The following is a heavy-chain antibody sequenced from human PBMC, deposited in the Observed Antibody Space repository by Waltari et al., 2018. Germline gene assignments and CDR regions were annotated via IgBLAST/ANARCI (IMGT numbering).Heavy chain of an antibody. V-gene: IGHV3-23*01. CDR2: ISGSGGST. CDR1: GVTFSTYA. J-gene: IGHJ6*03. CDR3: AKGKISSYYYMDV. Sequence: EVQLLESGGGFVQPGGSLRLSCAASGVTFSTYAMSWVRQAPGKGLEWVSGISGSGGSTYYADSVKGRFTISRDNSENTVFLQMNSLRADETAVYYCAKGKISSYYYMDVWGKGTTVSVSS.